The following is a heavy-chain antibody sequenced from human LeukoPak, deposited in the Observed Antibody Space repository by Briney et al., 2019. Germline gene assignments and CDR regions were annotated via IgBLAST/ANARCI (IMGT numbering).Heavy chain of an antibody. CDR2: IIPIFGTA. J-gene: IGHJ4*02. CDR1: GGTLSSYA. CDR3: ARDFRRGYSYGSNY. Sequence: SVKVSCKASGGTLSSYAISWVRQAPGQGLEWMGGIIPIFGTANYAQKFQGRVTITADKSTSTAYMELSSLRSEDTAVYYCARDFRRGYSYGSNYWGQGTLVTVSS. V-gene: IGHV1-69*06. D-gene: IGHD5-18*01.